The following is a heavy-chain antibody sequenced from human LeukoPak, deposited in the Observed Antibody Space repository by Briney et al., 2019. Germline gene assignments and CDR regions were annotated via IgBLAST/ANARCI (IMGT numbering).Heavy chain of an antibody. J-gene: IGHJ6*02. CDR1: GGTFSSYA. CDR2: IIPILGIA. D-gene: IGHD1-1*01. CDR3: ARDTDWNDVGLFYYYGMDV. Sequence: SVKVSCKASGGTFSSYAISWVRQAPGQGLEWMGRIIPILGIANYAQKFQGRVTITADKSTSTAYMELSSLRSEDTAVYYCARDTDWNDVGLFYYYGMDVWGQGTTVTVSS. V-gene: IGHV1-69*04.